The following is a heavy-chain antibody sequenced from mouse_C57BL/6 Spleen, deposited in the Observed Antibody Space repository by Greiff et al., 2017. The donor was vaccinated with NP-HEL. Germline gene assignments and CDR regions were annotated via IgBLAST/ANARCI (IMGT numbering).Heavy chain of an antibody. CDR2: INPGSGGT. V-gene: IGHV1-54*01. Sequence: QVQLQQSGAELVRPGTSVKVSCKASGYAFTNYLIEWVKQRPGQGLAWIGVINPGSGGTNSNEKFKGKATLTADKSSSTAYMQLSSLTSEDSAVYFCAREIYDGYYWDYWGKGTTLTVSS. CDR1: GYAFTNYL. D-gene: IGHD2-3*01. CDR3: AREIYDGYYWDY. J-gene: IGHJ2*01.